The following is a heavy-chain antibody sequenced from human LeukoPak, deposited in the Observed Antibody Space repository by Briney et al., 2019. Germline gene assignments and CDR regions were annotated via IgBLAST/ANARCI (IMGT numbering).Heavy chain of an antibody. CDR1: GYSISSNHW. CDR3: ASLTVAGTLDS. V-gene: IGHV4-28*01. J-gene: IGHJ4*02. CDR2: IFYAGST. Sequence: SDTLSLTCAVSGYSISSNHWWGWIRQPPGKGLEWIGYIFYAGSTYYNPSLKSRVTISVDTSKNQFSLKLSSVTAADTAVYYCASLTVAGTLDSWGQGTLVTVSS. D-gene: IGHD6-19*01.